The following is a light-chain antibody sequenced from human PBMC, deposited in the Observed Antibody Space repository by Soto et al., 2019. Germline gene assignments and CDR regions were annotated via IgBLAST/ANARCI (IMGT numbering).Light chain of an antibody. CDR2: SNN. J-gene: IGLJ1*01. Sequence: QSLLTQPPSAFGSPGQRVTSSCSGSSSNIGSNTVNWYQQLPGTAPKLLIYSNNQRPSGVPDRFSGSKSGTSASLAISGLQSEDEADYYCAAWDDSLNAYVFGTGTKLTVL. CDR1: SSNIGSNT. CDR3: AAWDDSLNAYV. V-gene: IGLV1-44*01.